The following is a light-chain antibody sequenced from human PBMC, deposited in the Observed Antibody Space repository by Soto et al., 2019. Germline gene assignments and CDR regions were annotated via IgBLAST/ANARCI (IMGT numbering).Light chain of an antibody. CDR1: QSINSY. CDR3: QQSYSVPLT. J-gene: IGKJ3*01. V-gene: IGKV1-39*01. Sequence: DIPMTQSPSSLSASVGDRVTITCRASQSINSYLNWCQQKPGRAPKLLIYEASNLQSGVPSRFSAGGSGTDFTLTISSLQPEDFATYYCQQSYSVPLTFGPGTRVDIK. CDR2: EAS.